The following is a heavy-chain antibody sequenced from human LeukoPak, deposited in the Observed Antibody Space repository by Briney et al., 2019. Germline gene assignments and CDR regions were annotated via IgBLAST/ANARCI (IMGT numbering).Heavy chain of an antibody. J-gene: IGHJ4*02. D-gene: IGHD4-17*01. CDR3: ARDLYGDYGVPDY. CDR1: GYTFTSYY. V-gene: IGHV1-46*01. CDR2: INPSGGST. Sequence: ASVKVSCKAFGYTFTSYYMHWVRQAPGQGLEWMGIINPSGGSTSYAQKFQGRVTMTRDTSTSTVYTELSSLRSEDTAVYYCARDLYGDYGVPDYWGQGTLVTVSS.